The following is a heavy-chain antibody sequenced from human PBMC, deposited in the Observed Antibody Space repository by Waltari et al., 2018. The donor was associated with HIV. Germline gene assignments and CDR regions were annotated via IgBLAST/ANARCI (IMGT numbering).Heavy chain of an antibody. CDR3: AKDSSGWFLYFDY. J-gene: IGHJ4*02. CDR1: GFTFDAYA. D-gene: IGHD6-19*01. CDR2: ISWNRGST. Sequence: EVQLVESGGGLVQPGRSLRLSCAASGFTFDAYAMHWVRQAPGKGLEWVSGISWNRGSTGYADSVKGRFTISRDNAKNSLYLQMNSRRAEDTALYYCAKDSSGWFLYFDYWGQGTLVTVSS. V-gene: IGHV3-9*01.